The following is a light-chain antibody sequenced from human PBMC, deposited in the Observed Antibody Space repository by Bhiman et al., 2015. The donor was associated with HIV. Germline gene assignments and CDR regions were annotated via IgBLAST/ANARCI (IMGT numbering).Light chain of an antibody. J-gene: IGLJ2*01. CDR2: RDS. CDR1: TSNIGSQY. Sequence: SVLIQPPSASATPGQGVVISCSGSTSNIGSQYVYWFQQLPGTAPKLLIFRDSQRASGVPGRFSASKSGTSASLVISGLRFEDEGDYYCQAWDNSAVLFGGGTKLAVL. V-gene: IGLV1-47*01. CDR3: QAWDNSAVL.